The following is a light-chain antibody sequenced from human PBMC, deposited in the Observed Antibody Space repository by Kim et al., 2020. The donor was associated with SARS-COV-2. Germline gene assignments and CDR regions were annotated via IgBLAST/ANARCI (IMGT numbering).Light chain of an antibody. V-gene: IGLV1-47*01. CDR1: SSNIGSNY. J-gene: IGLJ1*01. Sequence: GQSVNISCSGSSSNIGSNYVYWYQQLPGTAPKLLIDRNNQRPSGVPDRCSGSKSGTSASLAISGLRSEDEADYYCVAWDDSLSGYVFGTGTKVTVL. CDR3: VAWDDSLSGYV. CDR2: RNN.